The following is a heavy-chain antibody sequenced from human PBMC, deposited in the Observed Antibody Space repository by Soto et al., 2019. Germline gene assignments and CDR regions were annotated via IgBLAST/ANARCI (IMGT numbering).Heavy chain of an antibody. D-gene: IGHD4-4*01. Sequence: GGSLRLSCAASGFTFSSYWMHWVRQAPGKGLVWVSRINTDGSSTNYADSVEGRFTISRDNAKNTLYLQMSSLRAEDMAVYYCARLHYCNERLSLWGQGTLVTVSS. V-gene: IGHV3-74*01. CDR1: GFTFSSYW. CDR3: ARLHYCNERLSL. CDR2: INTDGSST. J-gene: IGHJ4*02.